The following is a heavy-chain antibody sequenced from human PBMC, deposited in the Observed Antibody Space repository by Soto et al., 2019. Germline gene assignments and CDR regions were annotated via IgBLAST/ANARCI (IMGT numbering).Heavy chain of an antibody. CDR2: ILPLSGTT. CDR3: ARANPTKYYDYVLGDYRRGGMDV. Sequence: QLQLVQSGAEVKKPGSSVKVSCKPSGGTFSAYAISWVRQAPGQGLEWMGGILPLSGTTNYTQRFQGRVTISADKSTSTAYMELSSLRSEDTAVYYCARANPTKYYDYVLGDYRRGGMDVWGQGILVIVSS. V-gene: IGHV1-69*06. D-gene: IGHD3-16*02. J-gene: IGHJ4*02. CDR1: GGTFSAYA.